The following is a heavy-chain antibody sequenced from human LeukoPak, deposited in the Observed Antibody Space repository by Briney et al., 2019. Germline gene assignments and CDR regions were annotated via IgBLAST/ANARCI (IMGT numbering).Heavy chain of an antibody. V-gene: IGHV3-7*03. CDR2: IKDDGSEK. CDR3: AKDGVDIVVVPAAINYYYYMDV. Sequence: GGSLRLSCAGSAFTFSSYWMSWVRQAPGKGPEWVANIKDDGSEKYYLDSVKGRFTISRDNAKNSLYLQMNSLRAEDTAVYYCAKDGVDIVVVPAAINYYYYMDVWGKGTTVTVSS. D-gene: IGHD2-2*02. J-gene: IGHJ6*03. CDR1: AFTFSSYW.